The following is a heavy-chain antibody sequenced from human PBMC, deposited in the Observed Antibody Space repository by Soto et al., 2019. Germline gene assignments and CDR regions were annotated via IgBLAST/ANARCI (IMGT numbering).Heavy chain of an antibody. V-gene: IGHV3-48*01. CDR1: GFTFSSYT. CDR2: ISSSSSTI. Sequence: WWSIGLSCASSGFTFSSYTMNWVRQAPGKGLEWVSYISSSSSTIYYADSVKGRFTISRDNSRNTLYLQMNSLRAEDTAVYYCARGYPLWSPYFYYYMDVWGQGTTVTVSS. D-gene: IGHD5-18*01. CDR3: ARGYPLWSPYFYYYMDV. J-gene: IGHJ6*03.